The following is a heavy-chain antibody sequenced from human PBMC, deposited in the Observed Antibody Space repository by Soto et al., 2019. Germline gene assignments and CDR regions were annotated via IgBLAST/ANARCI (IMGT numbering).Heavy chain of an antibody. V-gene: IGHV4-39*02. J-gene: IGHJ4*02. CDR3: AREGGRYCSGGSCQVDY. D-gene: IGHD2-15*01. CDR2: IYYSGNT. CDR1: GGTIISSSYY. Sequence: FETMSLTYTFSGGTIISSSYYWGWKSQPPGKGLEWIGSIYYSGNTCYTPSLKSRVTISVDTSKNQFSLKLSSVTAADTAVYYCAREGGRYCSGGSCQVDYLGQGTLVTVSS.